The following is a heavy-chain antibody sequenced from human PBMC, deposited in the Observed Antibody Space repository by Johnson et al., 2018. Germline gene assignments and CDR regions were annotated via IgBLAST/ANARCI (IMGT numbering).Heavy chain of an antibody. CDR1: GGTFSSYA. V-gene: IGHV1-69*01. CDR3: AREREVQLNMIEAFDI. D-gene: IGHD3-22*01. CDR2: LIPIFAPA. J-gene: IGHJ3*02. Sequence: QVQLVESGAEVQKPGSSVKVSCKASGGTFSSYAISWVRQAPGQGLEWMGGLIPIFAPANYAQKFQGRVTITADASTSTAYMELSSLRSEDTSVYYCAREREVQLNMIEAFDIWGQGTMVTVSS.